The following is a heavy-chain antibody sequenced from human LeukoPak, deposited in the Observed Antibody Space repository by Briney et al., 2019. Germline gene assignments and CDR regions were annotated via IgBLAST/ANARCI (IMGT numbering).Heavy chain of an antibody. CDR2: ISAYNGNT. Sequence: GASVKVSCKASGYTFTSYGISWVRQAPGQGLEWMGWISAYNGNTNYAQKLQGRVTMTTDTSTSTAYMELRSLRSDDTAVYYCARVGVLRGLGFYYYMDVWGKGTTVTVSS. CDR1: GYTFTSYG. V-gene: IGHV1-18*01. J-gene: IGHJ6*03. CDR3: ARVGVLRGLGFYYYMDV. D-gene: IGHD3-10*01.